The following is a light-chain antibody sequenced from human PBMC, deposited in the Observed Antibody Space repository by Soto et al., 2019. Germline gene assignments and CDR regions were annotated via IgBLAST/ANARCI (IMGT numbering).Light chain of an antibody. CDR1: SSDVGTFNL. CDR3: SSYSGASVSHV. J-gene: IGLJ1*01. Sequence: QSALTQPASVSGSPGQSITISCTGTSSDVGTFNLVSWYQQHPGKAPNLLIFEVNNRPSGVSIRFSGSKSGNTASLTISGLQAEDEADYYCSSYSGASVSHVFGTGTKLTVL. CDR2: EVN. V-gene: IGLV2-23*02.